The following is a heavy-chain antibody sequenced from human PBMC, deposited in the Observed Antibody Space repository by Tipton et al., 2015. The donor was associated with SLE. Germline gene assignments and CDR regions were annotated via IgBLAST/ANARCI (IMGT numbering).Heavy chain of an antibody. V-gene: IGHV4-34*01. Sequence: TLSLICTVSGASISTGGFYWIWIRQPPGKGLEWIGEITHSGGTNYNPSLKSRVSISVDTSKNQFSLEMRSVTAADTAVYYCTRLQFIFGGMDVWGKGTTVTVSS. D-gene: IGHD3-3*01. CDR1: GASISTGGFY. CDR3: TRLQFIFGGMDV. CDR2: ITHSGGT. J-gene: IGHJ6*04.